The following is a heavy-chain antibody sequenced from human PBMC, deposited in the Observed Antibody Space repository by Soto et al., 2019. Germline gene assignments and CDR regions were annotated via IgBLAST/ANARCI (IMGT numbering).Heavy chain of an antibody. J-gene: IGHJ4*02. D-gene: IGHD3-9*01. CDR1: GFTFSSYG. Sequence: GGSLRLSCAASGFTFSSYGMHWVRQAPGKGLEWVAVISYDGSNKYYADSVKGRFTISRDNSKNTLYLQMNSLRAEDTAVYYCAKAGSYDILTGFDYWGQGTLVTVSS. V-gene: IGHV3-30*18. CDR2: ISYDGSNK. CDR3: AKAGSYDILTGFDY.